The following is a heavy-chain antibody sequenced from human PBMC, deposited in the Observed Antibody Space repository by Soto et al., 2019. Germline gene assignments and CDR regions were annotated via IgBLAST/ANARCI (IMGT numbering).Heavy chain of an antibody. J-gene: IGHJ6*02. CDR3: ATYHLNSYYYGMDV. V-gene: IGHV1-18*01. Sequence: QVQLVQSGAEVKKPGASVKVSCKASNYTFTSYGISWVRQAPGQGLEWMGWISAYNGNTNYAQKLQGRVTMTTDTSTNTAYMEVSSLRSDDTAVYYCATYHLNSYYYGMDVWGQGTTVTVSS. CDR2: ISAYNGNT. CDR1: NYTFTSYG.